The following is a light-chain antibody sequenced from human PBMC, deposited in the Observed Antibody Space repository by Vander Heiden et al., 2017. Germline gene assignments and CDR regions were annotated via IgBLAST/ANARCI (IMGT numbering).Light chain of an antibody. V-gene: IGKV2-28*01. CDR1: QSLLYSNGYNY. CDR3: MQALQTPYT. J-gene: IGKJ2*01. Sequence: DIVMTQSPFSRPVTPGEPASISCRSSQSLLYSNGYNYLDWYLQKPGQSPQLLIYLGSNRASGVPDRFSGSGSGTDFTLKISRVEAEDVGIYYCMQALQTPYTFGQGTKLEI. CDR2: LGS.